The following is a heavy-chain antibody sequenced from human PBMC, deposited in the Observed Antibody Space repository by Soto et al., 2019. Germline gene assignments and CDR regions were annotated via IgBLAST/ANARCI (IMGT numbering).Heavy chain of an antibody. CDR1: GFTFSTSD. CDR3: AREGDQWTFDI. Sequence: VQLVESGGGVKQPGGSLRLSCAASGFTFSTSDMHWVRQSPGKGLEWVSGVGTGGDTYYPDSVKGRFTISRDNVRNSLYLQMNNLRAGDTAVYYCAREGDQWTFDIWGQGTMVTVSS. V-gene: IGHV3-13*01. J-gene: IGHJ3*02. CDR2: VGTGGDT. D-gene: IGHD6-19*01.